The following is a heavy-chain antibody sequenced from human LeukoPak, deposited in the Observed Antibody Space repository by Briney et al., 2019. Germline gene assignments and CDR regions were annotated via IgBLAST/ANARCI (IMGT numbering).Heavy chain of an antibody. CDR3: AREYCSGGSCYTHFDC. CDR1: GGTFSSYA. D-gene: IGHD2-15*01. J-gene: IGHJ4*02. CDR2: IIPILGIA. Sequence: SVKVSCKASGGTFSSYAISWVRQAPGQGLEWMGRIIPILGIANYAQKFQGRVTITADKSTSTAYMELSSLRSEDTAVYYCAREYCSGGSCYTHFDCWGQGTLVTVSS. V-gene: IGHV1-69*04.